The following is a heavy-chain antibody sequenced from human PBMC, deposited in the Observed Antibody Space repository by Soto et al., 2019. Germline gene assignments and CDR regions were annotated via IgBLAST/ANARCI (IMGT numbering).Heavy chain of an antibody. D-gene: IGHD3-3*01. J-gene: IGHJ6*02. Sequence: SVKVSCKASGGTFSSYAISWVRQAPGQGLEWMGGIIPIFGTANYAQKFQGRVTITADESTSTAYMELSSLRSEDTAVYYCARGKYYDFWSGSTPADYYYYGMDVWAQGTTVTVSS. CDR1: GGTFSSYA. CDR2: IIPIFGTA. CDR3: ARGKYYDFWSGSTPADYYYYGMDV. V-gene: IGHV1-69*13.